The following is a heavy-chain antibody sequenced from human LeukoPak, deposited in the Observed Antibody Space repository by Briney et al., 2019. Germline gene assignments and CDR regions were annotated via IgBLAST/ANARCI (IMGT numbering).Heavy chain of an antibody. J-gene: IGHJ4*02. CDR1: GYTFTNNY. D-gene: IGHD3-3*01. V-gene: IGHV1-18*04. Sequence: ASVKVSCKASGYTFTNNYLHWVRRAPGQGLEWMGWISAYNGNTNYAQKPQGRVTMATDTSTSTAYMELRSLRSDDTAVYYCARAYDFWSGSPYDYWGQGTLVTVSS. CDR3: ARAYDFWSGSPYDY. CDR2: ISAYNGNT.